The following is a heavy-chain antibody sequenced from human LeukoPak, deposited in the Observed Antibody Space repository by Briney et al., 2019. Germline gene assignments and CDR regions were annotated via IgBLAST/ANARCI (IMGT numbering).Heavy chain of an antibody. Sequence: ASVKVSCKASGYTFSDYYIHWVRQAPGQGLEWMGRINPHSGGTNYAQKFQGRVTMTRDTSISTAYMELSSLRSDDTAVYFCARVDYGSPFDYWGQGTLVTVSS. CDR1: GYTFSDYY. V-gene: IGHV1-2*06. D-gene: IGHD6-13*01. J-gene: IGHJ4*02. CDR3: ARVDYGSPFDY. CDR2: INPHSGGT.